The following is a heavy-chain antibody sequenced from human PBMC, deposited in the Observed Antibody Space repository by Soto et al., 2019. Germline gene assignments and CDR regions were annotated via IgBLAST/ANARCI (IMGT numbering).Heavy chain of an antibody. D-gene: IGHD2-21*01. CDR1: GDTFTTNF. Sequence: QEQLVQSGAEVKEPGASLKVSCKASGDTFTTNFIHWVRQAPGQGLEWMGRINPNSGATLYAQEFQGRLTLTTDTSTSTVSLDLTVLKPEDSAVYYCASRVLCDMDVWGQGTTVTVSS. CDR2: INPNSGAT. J-gene: IGHJ6*02. V-gene: IGHV1-46*01. CDR3: ASRVLCDMDV.